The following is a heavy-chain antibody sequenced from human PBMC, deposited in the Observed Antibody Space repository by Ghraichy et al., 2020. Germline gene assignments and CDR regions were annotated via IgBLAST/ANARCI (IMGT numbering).Heavy chain of an antibody. CDR2: IYSSGST. J-gene: IGHJ4*02. Sequence: GGSLRLSCAASGFTVSSKYMSWVRQAAGQGLEWVSVIYSSGSTYYADSVKGRFTISRDNSKNTLYLQMNSLRAEDTAVYYCARGYFYASGSAVGLDYWGQGTLVTVSS. CDR3: ARGYFYASGSAVGLDY. V-gene: IGHV3-66*02. D-gene: IGHD3-10*01. CDR1: GFTVSSKY.